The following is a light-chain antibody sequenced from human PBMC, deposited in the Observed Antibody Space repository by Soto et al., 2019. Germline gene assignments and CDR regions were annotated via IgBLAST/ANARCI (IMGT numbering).Light chain of an antibody. CDR1: STDVGSYNL. J-gene: IGLJ3*02. CDR3: CSYAGSSSVNCV. V-gene: IGLV2-23*02. Sequence: QSVLTQPASVSGSPGQTITISCTGSSTDVGSYNLISWYQQQPGKAPKLMFYEVSKRPSGVSGRLSGSKSGDTASLTISGLQAEDEADYFCCSYAGSSSVNCVFGGGTKLTVL. CDR2: EVS.